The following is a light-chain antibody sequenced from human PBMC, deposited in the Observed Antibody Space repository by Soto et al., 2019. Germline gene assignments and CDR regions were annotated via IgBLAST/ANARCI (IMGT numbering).Light chain of an antibody. V-gene: IGLV2-8*01. Sequence: QSVLAQPPSASGSPGQSVTISCTGTSSDVGDNYVSCYQQNLGKAPKLIIYEVALRPSGVPDRFSGSKPGNTAPLTVSGLQADDEADYYFSAYAGSNTFVFGTGTKVTVL. CDR2: EVA. CDR1: SSDVGDNY. CDR3: SAYAGSNTFV. J-gene: IGLJ1*01.